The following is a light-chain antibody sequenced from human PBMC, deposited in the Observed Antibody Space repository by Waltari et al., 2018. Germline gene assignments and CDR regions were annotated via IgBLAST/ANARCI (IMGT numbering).Light chain of an antibody. V-gene: IGLV8-61*01. J-gene: IGLJ2*01. CDR2: TTN. CDR1: SGSVPTNYY. CDR3: VLYMGGGIRV. Sequence: QTVVTQEPSFSVSPGGTVTLTCGLSSGSVPTNYYPIWYQQTPGQAPRTLIYTTNTRSSGVPDRFSGSILGDKAALTITGAQADDESDYYCVLYMGGGIRVFGGGTKLTVL.